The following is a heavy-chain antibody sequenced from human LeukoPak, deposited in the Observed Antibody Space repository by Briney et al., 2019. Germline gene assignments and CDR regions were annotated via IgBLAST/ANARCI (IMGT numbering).Heavy chain of an antibody. CDR3: ASVAAAGTSDY. J-gene: IGHJ4*02. Sequence: GASVKVSCKASVYTFTSYGISWVRQAPGQGLEWMGWISAYNGNTNYAQKLQGRVTMTTDTSTSTAYMELRSLRSDDTAVYYCASVAAAGTSDYWGQGTLVTVSS. CDR1: VYTFTSYG. V-gene: IGHV1-18*01. D-gene: IGHD6-13*01. CDR2: ISAYNGNT.